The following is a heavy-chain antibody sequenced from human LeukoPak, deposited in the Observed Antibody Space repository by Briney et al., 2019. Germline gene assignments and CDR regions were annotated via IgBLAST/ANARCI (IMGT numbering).Heavy chain of an antibody. CDR1: GYTFTDYY. CDR3: VRMWSTATSGWNWFDP. V-gene: IGHV1-2*02. J-gene: IGHJ5*02. D-gene: IGHD6-13*01. Sequence: GASVKVSCKASGYTFTDYYVYWVRQAPGQGHEWMGWINPNSGDTNYAQKFQGRVTMTRDTSISTAYMELSSLRSDDTAMYYCVRMWSTATSGWNWFDPWGQGTLVTVSS. CDR2: INPNSGDT.